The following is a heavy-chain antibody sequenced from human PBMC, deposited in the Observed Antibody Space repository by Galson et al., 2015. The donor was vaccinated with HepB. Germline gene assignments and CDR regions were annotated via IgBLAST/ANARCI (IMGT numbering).Heavy chain of an antibody. D-gene: IGHD6-6*01. Sequence: SLRLSCAASGFTFSSYEMNWVRQAPGKGLEWVSYISSSGSTIYYADSVKGRFTISRDNAKNSLYLQMNSLRAEDTAVYYCAREVWHSSSVVDPRYYYYGMDVWGQGTTVTVSS. CDR2: ISSSGSTI. CDR1: GFTFSSYE. CDR3: AREVWHSSSVVDPRYYYYGMDV. J-gene: IGHJ6*02. V-gene: IGHV3-48*03.